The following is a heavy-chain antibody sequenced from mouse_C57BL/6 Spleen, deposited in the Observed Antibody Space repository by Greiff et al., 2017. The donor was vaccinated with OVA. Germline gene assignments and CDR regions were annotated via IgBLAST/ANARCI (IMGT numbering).Heavy chain of an antibody. Sequence: EVKLMESGGDLVKPGGSLKLSCAASGFTFSSYGMSWVRQTPDKRLEWVATISSGGSYPYYPASVKGRFTISRDNAKNTLYLQMSSLKSEDTAMYYCARQDYGSSPYYFDYWGQGTTLTVSS. CDR1: GFTFSSYG. CDR3: ARQDYGSSPYYFDY. V-gene: IGHV5-6*01. J-gene: IGHJ2*01. D-gene: IGHD1-1*01. CDR2: ISSGGSYP.